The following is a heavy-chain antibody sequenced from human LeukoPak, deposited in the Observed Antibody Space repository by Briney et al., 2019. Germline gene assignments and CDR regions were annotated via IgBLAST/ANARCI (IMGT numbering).Heavy chain of an antibody. V-gene: IGHV4-39*07. Sequence: SETLSLTCTVSGGSISSGSYYWSWIRQPPGKGLEWIGEINHSGSTNYNPSLKSRVTISVDTSKNQFSLKLSSVTAADTAVYYCTSRHDSGPYWGQGTLVTVSS. CDR2: INHSGST. CDR1: GGSISSGSYY. CDR3: TSRHDSGPY. J-gene: IGHJ4*02. D-gene: IGHD4-17*01.